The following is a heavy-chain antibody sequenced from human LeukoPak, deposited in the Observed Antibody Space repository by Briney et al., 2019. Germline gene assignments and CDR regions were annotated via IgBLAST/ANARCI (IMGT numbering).Heavy chain of an antibody. D-gene: IGHD2-15*01. CDR2: ISGSDDGT. CDR3: AKDKYCSGGSCYSGAFDI. CDR1: GFTFSIYA. J-gene: IGHJ3*02. V-gene: IGHV3-23*01. Sequence: GGSLRLSCEASGFTFSIYAMSWVRQTPGKVLASVSAISGSDDGTYHADSVKGRFTISRDNSKNTLYLQMNSLRAEDTAVYYCAKDKYCSGGSCYSGAFDIWGQGTMVTVSS.